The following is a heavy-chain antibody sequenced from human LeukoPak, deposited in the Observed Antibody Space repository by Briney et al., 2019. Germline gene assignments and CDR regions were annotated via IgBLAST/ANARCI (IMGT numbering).Heavy chain of an antibody. V-gene: IGHV3-30*01. J-gene: IGHJ4*02. D-gene: IGHD3-3*01. CDR3: ARWSLFGVVQYFDY. CDR1: GFTFSSYA. CDR2: ISYDGSNK. Sequence: PGRSLRLSCAASGFTFSSYAMHWVRQAPGKGLEWVAVISYDGSNKYYADSVKGRFTISRDNSKNTLYLQMNSLRAEDTAVYYCARWSLFGVVQYFDYWGQGTLVTVSS.